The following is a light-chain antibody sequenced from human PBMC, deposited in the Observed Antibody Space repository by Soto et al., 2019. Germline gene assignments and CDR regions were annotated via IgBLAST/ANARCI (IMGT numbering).Light chain of an antibody. CDR3: QQYGSSLI. CDR2: GAS. CDR1: QSVSSSY. J-gene: IGKJ2*01. Sequence: EIVLTQSPGTLSLSPGERATLSCRASQSVSSSYLAWYQQKPGQAPRLLIYGASSRATGIPDRFSGSGSGTDFTLTSSRLEPEDFAVYYCQQYGSSLIFGQGTKLEIK. V-gene: IGKV3-20*01.